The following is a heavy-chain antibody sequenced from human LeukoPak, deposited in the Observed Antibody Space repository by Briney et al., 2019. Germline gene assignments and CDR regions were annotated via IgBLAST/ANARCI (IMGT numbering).Heavy chain of an antibody. D-gene: IGHD3-3*01. J-gene: IGHJ6*03. CDR1: GGSFSGYY. CDR2: INHSGST. CDR3: ARLARYYDFWSGYSNRYYYYYMEV. Sequence: SETLSLTCAVYGGSFSGYYWSWIRQPPGKGLEWIGEINHSGSTNYNPSLKSRVTISVDTSKNQFSLKLSSVTAADTAVYYCARLARYYDFWSGYSNRYYYYYMEVWGKGTTVTVSS. V-gene: IGHV4-34*01.